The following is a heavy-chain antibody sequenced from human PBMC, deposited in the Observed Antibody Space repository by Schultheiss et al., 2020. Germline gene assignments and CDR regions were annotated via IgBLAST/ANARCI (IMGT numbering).Heavy chain of an antibody. V-gene: IGHV4-31*03. CDR2: IYYSGST. CDR3: ARDRAQSNSGWPSYFDY. Sequence: SETLSLTCTVSGGSISSGGYYWSWIRQHPGKGLEWIGYIYYSGSTYYNPSLKSRVTISVDTSKNQFSLKLSSVTAADTAVYYCARDRAQSNSGWPSYFDYWGKGTLVTVSS. CDR1: GGSISSGGYY. D-gene: IGHD5-12*01. J-gene: IGHJ4*02.